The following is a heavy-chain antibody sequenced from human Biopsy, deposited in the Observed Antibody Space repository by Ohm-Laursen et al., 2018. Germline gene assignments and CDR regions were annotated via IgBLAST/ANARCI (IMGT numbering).Heavy chain of an antibody. J-gene: IGHJ3*02. CDR2: IHTSGST. Sequence: TLSLTCAVSGDSISNDYWSWIRQSAGQGLEWIGRIHTSGSTNHNLSLKSRVTMSVGTSKNQFSLKLRSVTAADTAVYYCARGTGKYYVYGAFDIWGQGTMVTVSS. CDR3: ARGTGKYYVYGAFDI. D-gene: IGHD3/OR15-3a*01. V-gene: IGHV4-4*07. CDR1: GDSISNDY.